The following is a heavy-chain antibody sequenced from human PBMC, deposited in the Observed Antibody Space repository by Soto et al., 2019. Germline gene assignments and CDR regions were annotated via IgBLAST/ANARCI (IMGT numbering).Heavy chain of an antibody. V-gene: IGHV3-74*02. CDR3: ARGDCVGGTCYSLAGSSSYYMDL. Sequence: EVQLVESGGGLVQPGGSLRLSCAASGFTFSNYWMYWVRQAPGKGLEWVSGINSDGSVSSYADSVKGRPTISRDNVKNTLYLQMDSLRAEATAVYYWARGDCVGGTCYSLAGSSSYYMDLWGKGTTVTVFS. D-gene: IGHD2-15*01. CDR1: GFTFSNYW. J-gene: IGHJ6*03. CDR2: INSDGSVS.